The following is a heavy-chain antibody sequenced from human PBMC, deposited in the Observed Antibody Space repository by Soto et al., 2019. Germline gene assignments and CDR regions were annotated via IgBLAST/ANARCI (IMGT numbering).Heavy chain of an antibody. CDR1: GFTFSSYS. CDR2: ISSSSSTI. D-gene: IGHD3-3*01. V-gene: IGHV3-48*02. J-gene: IGHJ6*02. CDR3: ARGEQYYDFWSGYYPTRTHYYYGMDV. Sequence: GGSPRLSCAASGFTFSSYSMNWVRQAPGKGMEWVSYISSSSSTIYYADSVKGRFTISRDNAKNSLYLQMNSLRDEDTAAYYCARGEQYYDFWSGYYPTRTHYYYGMDVWGQGTTVTVSS.